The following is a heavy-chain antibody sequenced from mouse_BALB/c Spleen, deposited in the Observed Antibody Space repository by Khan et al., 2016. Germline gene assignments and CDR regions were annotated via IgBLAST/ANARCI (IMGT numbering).Heavy chain of an antibody. V-gene: IGHV14-3*02. CDR1: GFNIKDTY. J-gene: IGHJ1*01. Sequence: VQLQQSGAELVKPGASVKLSCTASGFNIKDTYMHWVKQRPEQDLEWIGRIDPANGNTKYHPKFQGKATITADTSSNTAYLQLSGLTSEDTAAYYSCRDYGNYGYWYFDDWGAGTTVTVSS. CDR2: IDPANGNT. CDR3: CRDYGNYGYWYFDD. D-gene: IGHD2-1*01.